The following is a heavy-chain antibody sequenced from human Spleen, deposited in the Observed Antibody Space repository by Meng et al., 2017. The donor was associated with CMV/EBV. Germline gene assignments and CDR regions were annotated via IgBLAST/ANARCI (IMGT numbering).Heavy chain of an antibody. D-gene: IGHD6-19*01. V-gene: IGHV4-34*01. Sequence: SLHCAVYGGSFRGCYWRWIRQPPGKGLEWIGEINHSGSTNYNPSLKSRVTISVDTSKNQFSLKLSSVTAADTAVYYCATPGSSGYFDYWGQGTLVTVSS. CDR1: GGSFRGCY. CDR2: INHSGST. CDR3: ATPGSSGYFDY. J-gene: IGHJ4*02.